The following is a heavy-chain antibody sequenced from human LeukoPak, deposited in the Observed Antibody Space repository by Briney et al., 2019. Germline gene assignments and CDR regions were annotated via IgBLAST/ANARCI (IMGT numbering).Heavy chain of an antibody. CDR2: INNDGSST. J-gene: IGHJ4*02. CDR3: ARSNHGCHDY. Sequence: GGSLRLSCAVSGFTFSSYWMHWVRQAPGKGLVWVSRINNDGSSTPYADSVKGRFTISRDNAKNTLYLQMNSLRAEDTAVYYCARSNHGCHDYWGQGTLVTVSS. CDR1: GFTFSSYW. V-gene: IGHV3-74*01. D-gene: IGHD4-11*01.